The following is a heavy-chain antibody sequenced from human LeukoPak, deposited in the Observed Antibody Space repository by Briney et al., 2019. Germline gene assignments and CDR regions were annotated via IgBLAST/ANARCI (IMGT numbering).Heavy chain of an antibody. CDR2: ISAYNGNT. Sequence: GASVKVSCKASGYTFTSYGISWVRQAPGQGLEWMAWISAYNGNTNYAQKLQGRVTMTTDTSTSTAYMELRSLRSDDTAVYYCAREIENYYYYGMDVWGQGTKVTVSS. CDR3: AREIENYYYYGMDV. J-gene: IGHJ6*02. CDR1: GYTFTSYG. D-gene: IGHD3-22*01. V-gene: IGHV1-18*01.